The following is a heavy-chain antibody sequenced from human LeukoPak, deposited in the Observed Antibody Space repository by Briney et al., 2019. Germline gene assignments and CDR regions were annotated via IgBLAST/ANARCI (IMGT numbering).Heavy chain of an antibody. CDR1: GGSISSGGYS. CDR2: MYYSGNT. CDR3: ARSRNFYDSSGFYDFDY. J-gene: IGHJ4*02. Sequence: SETLSLTCTVSGGSISSGGYSWSWIRQPPGKGLEWIGFMYYSGNTNYNPSLESRVAMSVDTSKNQFSLKLSSVTAADTAVYYCARSRNFYDSSGFYDFDYWGQGSLVTVSS. V-gene: IGHV4-61*08. D-gene: IGHD3-22*01.